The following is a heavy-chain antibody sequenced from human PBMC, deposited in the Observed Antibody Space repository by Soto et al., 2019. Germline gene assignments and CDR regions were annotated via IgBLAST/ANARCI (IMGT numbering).Heavy chain of an antibody. CDR2: ISYDGSNK. D-gene: IGHD1-1*01. CDR1: GFTFSSYA. Sequence: QVQLVESGGGVVQPGRSLRLSCAASGFTFSSYAMHWVRQAPGKGLEWVAVISYDGSNKYYADSVKGRFTISRDNSKNTLDLQMNSLIAEDTAVYYCASEQLAVLRGVLDYWGQGTLVTVSS. J-gene: IGHJ4*02. V-gene: IGHV3-30-3*01. CDR3: ASEQLAVLRGVLDY.